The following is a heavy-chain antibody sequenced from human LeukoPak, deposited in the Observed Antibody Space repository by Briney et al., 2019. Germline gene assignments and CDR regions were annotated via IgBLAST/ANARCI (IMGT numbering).Heavy chain of an antibody. J-gene: IGHJ4*02. V-gene: IGHV1-69*13. D-gene: IGHD6-19*01. CDR2: IIPIFGTA. Sequence: SVTVSCTASGGTFSSYAISWVRQAPGQGLEWMGGIIPIFGTANYAQKFQGRVTITADESTSTAYMELSSLRSEDTAVYYCARASSGWYRILDYWGQGTLVTVSS. CDR3: ARASSGWYRILDY. CDR1: GGTFSSYA.